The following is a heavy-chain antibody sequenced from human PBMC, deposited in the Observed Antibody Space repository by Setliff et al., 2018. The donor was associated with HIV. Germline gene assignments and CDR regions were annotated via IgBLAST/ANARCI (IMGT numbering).Heavy chain of an antibody. J-gene: IGHJ6*03. D-gene: IGHD4-4*01. Sequence: SETLSLTCAVSGYSISSGYYWGWIRQPPGKGLEWIGGIYHSGNTYYNPSLKSRVTISVDTSKNQFSLKLSSVTAADTAVYFCARLDYSNYYSYYIDVWGEGTMVTVSS. CDR1: GYSISSGYY. CDR2: IYHSGNT. CDR3: ARLDYSNYYSYYIDV. V-gene: IGHV4-38-2*01.